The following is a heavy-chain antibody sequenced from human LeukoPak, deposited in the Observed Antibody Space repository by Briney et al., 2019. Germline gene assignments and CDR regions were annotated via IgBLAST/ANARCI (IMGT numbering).Heavy chain of an antibody. Sequence: SVKVSCKASGGTFSSYAISWVRQAPGQGLEWMGRIIPIFGTANYAQKFQGRVTITTDESTSTAYMELSSLRSEDTAVYYCAREDKRSSGWTIFDAFAIWGQGTMVTVSS. CDR2: IIPIFGTA. V-gene: IGHV1-69*05. D-gene: IGHD6-19*01. CDR3: AREDKRSSGWTIFDAFAI. CDR1: GGTFSSYA. J-gene: IGHJ3*02.